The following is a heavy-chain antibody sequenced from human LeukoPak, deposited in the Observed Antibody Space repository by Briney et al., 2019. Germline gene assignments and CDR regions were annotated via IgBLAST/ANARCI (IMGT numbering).Heavy chain of an antibody. J-gene: IGHJ6*03. D-gene: IGHD6-19*01. CDR1: GYTFTGYC. V-gene: IGHV1-2*02. CDR2: INPNSGGT. Sequence: ASVKVSCKASGYTFTGYCMHWVRQAPGQGLEWMGWINPNSGGTNYAQKFQDRVTMTRDTSISTAYMELSRLRSDDTAVYYCARVGSSGWAYYYYYMDVWGKGTTVTISS. CDR3: ARVGSSGWAYYYYYMDV.